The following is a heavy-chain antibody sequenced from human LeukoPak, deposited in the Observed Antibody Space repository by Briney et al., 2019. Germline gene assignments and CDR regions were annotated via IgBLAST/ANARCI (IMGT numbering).Heavy chain of an antibody. CDR3: AEDVRGDYGGNQSWFDP. CDR2: ISGSGGST. D-gene: IGHD4-23*01. V-gene: IGHV3-23*01. CDR1: GFTFSSYA. Sequence: GGSLRLSCAASGFTFSSYAMSWVRQAPGKGLEWVSAISGSGGSTYYADSVKGRFTISRDNSKNTLYLQMNSLRAEDTAVYYCAEDVRGDYGGNQSWFDPWGQGTLVTVSS. J-gene: IGHJ5*02.